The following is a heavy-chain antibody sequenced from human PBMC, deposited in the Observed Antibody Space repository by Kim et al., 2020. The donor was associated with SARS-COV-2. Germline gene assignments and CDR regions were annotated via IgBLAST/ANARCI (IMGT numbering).Heavy chain of an antibody. CDR3: TRLGATTAPYYFDF. V-gene: IGHV5-51*01. Sequence: GESLKISCKGTGYRFTTYWIAWVRQMPGKGLEWMGIIYPADSDARYSPSFQGQVTISADKSISTAYLQWNSLKASDTAIYFCTRLGATTAPYYFDFWGQGTLVTVS. J-gene: IGHJ4*02. CDR1: GYRFTTYW. CDR2: IYPADSDA. D-gene: IGHD3-16*01.